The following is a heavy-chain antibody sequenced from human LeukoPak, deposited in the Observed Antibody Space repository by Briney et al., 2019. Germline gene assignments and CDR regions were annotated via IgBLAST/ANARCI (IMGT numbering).Heavy chain of an antibody. CDR1: GGSFSGYY. CDR3: ARIPPRGIAAAVYDAFDI. J-gene: IGHJ3*02. V-gene: IGHV4-34*01. D-gene: IGHD6-13*01. Sequence: SETLSLTCAVYGGSFSGYYWSWIRQPPGKGLEWIGEINHSGSTNYNPSLKSRVTISVDTSKNQFSLKLSSVTAEDTAVYYCARIPPRGIAAAVYDAFDIWGQGTMVTVSS. CDR2: INHSGST.